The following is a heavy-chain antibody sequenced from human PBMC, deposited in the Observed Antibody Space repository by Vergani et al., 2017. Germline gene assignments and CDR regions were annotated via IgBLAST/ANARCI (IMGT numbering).Heavy chain of an antibody. J-gene: IGHJ4*02. D-gene: IGHD2-2*01. V-gene: IGHV3-9*01. Sequence: EVQLVESGGGLVQPGRSLRLSCAASGFTFDDYAMHWVRQAPGKGLEWVSGISWNSGSIGYPDSVKGRFTISRDNSKNSLYLQMNSLRTEDTALYYCAKDIGSSTSCFDYWGQGTLVTVAS. CDR1: GFTFDDYA. CDR2: ISWNSGSI. CDR3: AKDIGSSTSCFDY.